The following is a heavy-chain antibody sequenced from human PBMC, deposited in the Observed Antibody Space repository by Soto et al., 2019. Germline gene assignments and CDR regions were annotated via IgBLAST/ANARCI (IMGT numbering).Heavy chain of an antibody. D-gene: IGHD3-22*01. V-gene: IGHV1-24*01. Sequence: GASVKVSCTVSGYTLTELSMHWVRQAPGGGLEWMGGFDPEDGETIYAQRFQGRVTMTEDTSADTAYMELSSLGSEDTAFYYCATGPMYYFDSSGPPSHFDYWGQGTLVTVSS. J-gene: IGHJ4*02. CDR2: FDPEDGET. CDR1: GYTLTELS. CDR3: ATGPMYYFDSSGPPSHFDY.